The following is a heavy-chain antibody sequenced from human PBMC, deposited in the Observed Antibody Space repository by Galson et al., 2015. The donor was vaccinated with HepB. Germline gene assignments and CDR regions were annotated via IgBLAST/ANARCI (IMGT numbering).Heavy chain of an antibody. CDR2: INHSGIT. D-gene: IGHD2-15*01. J-gene: IGHJ4*02. CDR3: ARRGGGHDY. Sequence: TLSLTCAVYGGSFTKYYWSWIRQSPVKGLQWLGEINHSGITNYNPSLESRVTISVDSSKKQFSLKLTSVTAADAAVYYCARRGGGHDYWGQGTRVTVSS. V-gene: IGHV4-34*01. CDR1: GGSFTKYY.